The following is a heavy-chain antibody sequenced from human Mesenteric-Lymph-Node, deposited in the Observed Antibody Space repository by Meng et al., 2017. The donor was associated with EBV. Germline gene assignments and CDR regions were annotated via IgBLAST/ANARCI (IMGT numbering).Heavy chain of an antibody. CDR1: GFTFSSYG. CDR2: IWYDGSNK. CDR3: ARDWSSGYSGFFDY. V-gene: IGHV3-33*01. J-gene: IGHJ4*02. D-gene: IGHD3-3*01. Sequence: QVQLVESGGGVVQPWRSLRRSCAASGFTFSSYGMYWVRQAPGKGLEWVAVIWYDGSNKYYADSVKGRFTISRDKNTLYLEMNSLRVEDTAVYYCARDWSSGYSGFFDYWGQGTLVTVPS.